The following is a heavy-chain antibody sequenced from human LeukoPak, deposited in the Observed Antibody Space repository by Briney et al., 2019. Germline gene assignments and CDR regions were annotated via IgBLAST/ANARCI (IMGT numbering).Heavy chain of an antibody. CDR2: IIPIFGTA. V-gene: IGHV1-69*13. D-gene: IGHD3-16*02. J-gene: IGHJ4*02. CDR3: ARVGYVWGSYRWYYFDY. CDR1: GGTFSSCA. Sequence: ASVKVSCKASGGTFSSCAISWVRQAPGQGLEWMGGIIPIFGTANYAQKFQGRVTITADESTSTAYTELSSLRSEDTAVYYCARVGYVWGSYRWYYFDYWGQGTLVTVSS.